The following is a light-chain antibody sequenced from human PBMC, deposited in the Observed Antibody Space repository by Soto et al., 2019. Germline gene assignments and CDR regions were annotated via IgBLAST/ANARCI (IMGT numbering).Light chain of an antibody. Sequence: EIVLTQSPGTLSLSPGERATLSCRASQSVTNFLAWYQHRPGQSPRLLIYDGSNRATGIPARFSGSGSGTDFTLTISSLEPEDFAVYYCQPRADWPLTFGGGTKVEIK. CDR1: QSVTNF. V-gene: IGKV3-11*01. CDR3: QPRADWPLT. J-gene: IGKJ4*01. CDR2: DGS.